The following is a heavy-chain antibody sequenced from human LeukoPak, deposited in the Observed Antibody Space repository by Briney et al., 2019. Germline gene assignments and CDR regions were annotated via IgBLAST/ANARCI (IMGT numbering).Heavy chain of an antibody. D-gene: IGHD1-1*01. CDR3: ARAGNNWSFDY. J-gene: IGHJ4*02. CDR2: ICYTGST. V-gene: IGHV4-61*03. CDR1: GGSVSSETYC. Sequence: PSETLSLTCTVSGGSVSSETYCWTWIRQPPGKGLEWIGYICYTGSTNYYPSLTSRVTISVDTSKNHFSLKLSSVTAADTAVYYCARAGNNWSFDYWGQGTLVTVSS.